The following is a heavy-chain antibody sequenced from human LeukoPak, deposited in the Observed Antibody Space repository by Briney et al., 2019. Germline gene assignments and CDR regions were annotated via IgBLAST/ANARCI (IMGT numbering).Heavy chain of an antibody. CDR1: GFTVSTNY. V-gene: IGHV3-66*01. CDR2: IYSGGST. J-gene: IGHJ4*02. CDR3: ARLRGGIAVFY. D-gene: IGHD6-19*01. Sequence: PGGSLRLSCATSGFTVSTNYMSWVRQAPGKGLEWVSVIYSGGSTYYADSVKGRFTISRDNLKNTLYLQMNSLRAEDTAVYYCARLRGGIAVFYWGQGTLVTVSS.